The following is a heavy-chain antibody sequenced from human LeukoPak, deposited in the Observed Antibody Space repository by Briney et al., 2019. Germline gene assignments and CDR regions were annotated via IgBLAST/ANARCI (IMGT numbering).Heavy chain of an antibody. J-gene: IGHJ4*02. CDR3: ARDLRHNLQFLDQYFFNF. V-gene: IGHV3-11*01. CDR2: ITSSGNTL. CDR1: GFTFTKCA. Sequence: GGSLRLSCVASGFTFTKCAMSWIRQAPGKGLEWISYITSSGNTLYYADSVRGRFTISRDNNKNLVFLQMNSLRAEDTAIYYCARDLRHNLQFLDQYFFNFWGQGTLVTVSS. D-gene: IGHD3-3*01.